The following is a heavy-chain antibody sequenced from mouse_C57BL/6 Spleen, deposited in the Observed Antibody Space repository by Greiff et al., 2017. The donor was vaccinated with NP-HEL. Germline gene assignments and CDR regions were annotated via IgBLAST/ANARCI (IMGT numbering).Heavy chain of an antibody. Sequence: LVESGPELVKPGASVKISCKASGYSFTSYYIHWVKQRPGQGLEWIGWIYPGSGNTKYNEKFKGKATLTEDTSSSTAYMQLSSLTSEDSAVYYCAGPYSNYEYFDVWGTGTTVTVSS. CDR2: IYPGSGNT. CDR1: GYSFTSYY. D-gene: IGHD2-5*01. J-gene: IGHJ1*03. CDR3: AGPYSNYEYFDV. V-gene: IGHV1-66*01.